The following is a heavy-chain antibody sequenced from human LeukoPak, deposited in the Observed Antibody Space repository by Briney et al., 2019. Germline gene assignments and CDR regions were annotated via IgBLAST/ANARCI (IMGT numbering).Heavy chain of an antibody. V-gene: IGHV4-59*01. CDR1: GGSISSYY. CDR3: ASSTYYYDSSGYIQI. J-gene: IGHJ3*02. Sequence: SETLSLTCTVSGGSISSYYWSWIRQPPGKGLEWIGYIYYSGSTNYNSSLKSRVTISVDTSKNQFSLKLSSVTAADTAVYYCASSTYYYDSSGYIQIWGQGTMVTVSS. CDR2: IYYSGST. D-gene: IGHD3-22*01.